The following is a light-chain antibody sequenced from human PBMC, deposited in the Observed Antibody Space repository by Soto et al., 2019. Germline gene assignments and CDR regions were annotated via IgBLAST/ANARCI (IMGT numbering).Light chain of an antibody. V-gene: IGKV1-5*03. CDR1: QSISSW. Sequence: DIQMTQSPSTLSASVGDRVTITCRASQSISSWLAWYQQKPGKAPKLLIYKASSLESGVPSRFSGSGSGTEFTLTISRLQPDDFATYCCQHYNSYSGTFGQGTKVEIK. CDR3: QHYNSYSGT. J-gene: IGKJ1*01. CDR2: KAS.